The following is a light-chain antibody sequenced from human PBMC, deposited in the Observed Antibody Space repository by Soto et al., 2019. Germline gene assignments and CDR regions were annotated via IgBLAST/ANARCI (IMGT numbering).Light chain of an antibody. CDR2: GAK. J-gene: IGKJ1*01. CDR3: QQSYSTLTWT. V-gene: IGKV1-39*01. Sequence: DIQMTQSPSFLSASVGDRVTITCRASQAISNYLNWYQQKPGKAPNLLIFGAKTLQSGVPSRFSGSGSGTEFTLTISSLQPEDFATYYCQQSYSTLTWTFGQGTKVDIK. CDR1: QAISNY.